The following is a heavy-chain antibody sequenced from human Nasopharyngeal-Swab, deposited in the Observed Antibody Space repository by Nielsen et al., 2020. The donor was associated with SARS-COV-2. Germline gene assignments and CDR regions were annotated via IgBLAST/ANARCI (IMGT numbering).Heavy chain of an antibody. CDR3: ARMDAAIDY. D-gene: IGHD2-15*01. J-gene: IGHJ4*02. CDR1: GGSINDYY. V-gene: IGHV4-59*08. CDR2: VYYTGGN. Sequence: SETLSLTFSVSGGSINDYYWTWIRQSPGKGLEWVGYVYYTGGNRYTPYLKSRVTISLDTSKNQFSLRLTSVTAAETAVYYCARMDAAIDYWGQGTLVTVSS.